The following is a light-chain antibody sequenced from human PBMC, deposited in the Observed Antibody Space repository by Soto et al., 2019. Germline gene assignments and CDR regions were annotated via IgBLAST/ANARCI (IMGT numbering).Light chain of an antibody. Sequence: EVVLTQSPGTLSLSPGERATLSCRASQSVNNRDLAWYQQKPGQAPRLLIHGASIRATGIPDRFSGSASGTDFTLTISRLEPEDFAVYYCQQYVTSPPTYTFGQGTKLEIK. CDR3: QQYVTSPPTYT. CDR1: QSVNNRD. J-gene: IGKJ2*01. CDR2: GAS. V-gene: IGKV3-20*01.